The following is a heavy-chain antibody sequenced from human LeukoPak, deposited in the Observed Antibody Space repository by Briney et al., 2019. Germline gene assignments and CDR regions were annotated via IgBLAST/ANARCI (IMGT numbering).Heavy chain of an antibody. CDR3: ARDYSGSYSRFDY. CDR1: GFTFDHFG. V-gene: IGHV3-66*01. Sequence: PGGSLRLSCTASGFTFDHFGMSWVRQAPGKGLEWVSIIYSGDSTSYADSVKGRFTISRDNSKNTLYLQMNSLRAEDTAVYYCARDYSGSYSRFDYWGQGTLVTVSS. D-gene: IGHD1-26*01. J-gene: IGHJ4*02. CDR2: IYSGDST.